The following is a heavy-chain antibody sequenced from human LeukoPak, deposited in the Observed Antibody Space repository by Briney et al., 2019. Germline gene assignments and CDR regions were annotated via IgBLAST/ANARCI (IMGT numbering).Heavy chain of an antibody. CDR3: ARGLEYNSDYGDF. D-gene: IGHD3-16*01. J-gene: IGHJ4*02. CDR2: IWFDRSNK. V-gene: IGHV3-33*01. Sequence: GGSLRLSCAASGFTLSTYAMHWVRQAPGQGLEWVALIWFDRSNKYYADSVKGRFTISRDNSKNTLYLQMNSLRPEDTAIYYCARGLEYNSDYGDFWGQGTLVTVSS. CDR1: GFTLSTYA.